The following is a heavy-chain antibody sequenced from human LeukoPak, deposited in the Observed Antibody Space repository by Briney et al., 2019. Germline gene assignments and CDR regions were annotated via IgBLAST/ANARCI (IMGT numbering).Heavy chain of an antibody. V-gene: IGHV3-23*01. CDR1: GFTFSGYA. CDR2: ITAGGDGT. Sequence: PGGSLRLSCAASGFTFSGYAMSWVRLAPGKGLEWVSAITAGGDGTYYADSVKGRFTISRDNLKNMVFLQMNSLRAEDTAIYYCAKSHASIWIVYDYWGQGTLVTVSP. D-gene: IGHD6-13*01. CDR3: AKSHASIWIVYDY. J-gene: IGHJ4*02.